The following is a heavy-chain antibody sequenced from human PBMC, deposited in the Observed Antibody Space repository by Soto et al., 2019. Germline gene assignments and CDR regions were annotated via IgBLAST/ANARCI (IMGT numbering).Heavy chain of an antibody. D-gene: IGHD1-7*01. CDR2: ISYDGSNK. CDR3: AKYSELPYEAYLQQ. J-gene: IGHJ1*01. Sequence: SGVNSRSYGMRGVRQAPAKRLDWEADISYDGSNKYYAESLRGRFTISRDNSKSALYLQMNNLRAEDTAIYYCAKYSELPYEAYLQQWGQGTLVTVSS. CDR1: GVNSRSYG. V-gene: IGHV3-30*18.